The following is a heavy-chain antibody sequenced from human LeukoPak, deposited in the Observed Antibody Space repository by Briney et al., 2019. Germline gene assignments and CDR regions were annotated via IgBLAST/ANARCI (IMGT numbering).Heavy chain of an antibody. CDR1: GFTFSSYA. Sequence: GGSLRLSCAASGFTFSSYAMSWVRQAPGKGLEWVSSISGSGGSTYYADSVKGRFTISRDNSKTTLYLHMNSLRAEDTAVYYCAKVFYPAAGTGRVDFPFDYWGQGTLVTVSS. V-gene: IGHV3-23*01. D-gene: IGHD6-13*01. J-gene: IGHJ4*02. CDR3: AKVFYPAAGTGRVDFPFDY. CDR2: ISGSGGST.